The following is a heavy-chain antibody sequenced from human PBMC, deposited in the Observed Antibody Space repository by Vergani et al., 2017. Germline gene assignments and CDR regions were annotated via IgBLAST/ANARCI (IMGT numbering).Heavy chain of an antibody. D-gene: IGHD3-10*01. CDR3: ARDPRVREAPGGRFEY. CDR2: IYHSGST. CDR1: GGSISGTNW. V-gene: IGHV4-4*03. J-gene: IGHJ4*02. Sequence: QVQLQESGPGLVKPPGTLSLTCAVSGGSISGTNWWSWVRQSPGKGLEWIGEIYHSGSTNYNPSLKSRVTISVDKSKNQFSLKLSSVTAADTAVDYCARDPRVREAPGGRFEYWGQGTLVTVSS.